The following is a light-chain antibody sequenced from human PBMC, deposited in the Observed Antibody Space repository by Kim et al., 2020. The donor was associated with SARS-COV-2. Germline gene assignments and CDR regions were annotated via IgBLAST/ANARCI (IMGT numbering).Light chain of an antibody. CDR3: QAWDSSNVV. CDR2: QDS. CDR1: KLGDKY. V-gene: IGLV3-1*01. Sequence: SYELTQPPSVSVSPGQTASITCSGDKLGDKYACWYQQKPGQSPVLVIYQDSKRPSGIPERFSGSNSGNTATLTISGTQAMDEADNYCQAWDSSNVVFGGGTQLTVL. J-gene: IGLJ2*01.